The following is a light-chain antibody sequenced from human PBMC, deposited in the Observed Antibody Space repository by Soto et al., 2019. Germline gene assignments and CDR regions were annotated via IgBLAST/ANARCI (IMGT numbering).Light chain of an antibody. Sequence: DIQLTQSPSLLSASVGDRVTXTCRASHDISTYLAWYQQKPGKAPKLXIYEAYTLQSGVQSRFSGSGSGTEFTLTIRGLLPEDFATYHCKQLNTLPFTFGQGTRLEIK. CDR2: EAY. V-gene: IGKV1-9*01. CDR3: KQLNTLPFT. J-gene: IGKJ5*01. CDR1: HDISTY.